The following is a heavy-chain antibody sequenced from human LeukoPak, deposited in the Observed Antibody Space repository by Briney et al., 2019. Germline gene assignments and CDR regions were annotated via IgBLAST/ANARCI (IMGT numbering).Heavy chain of an antibody. CDR3: AKSGWTTMTNYFDY. CDR2: IKQDGSEK. J-gene: IGHJ4*02. V-gene: IGHV3-7*01. D-gene: IGHD4-17*01. Sequence: PGGSLRLSCAASGFTFSSYWMSWVRQAPGKGLEWVANIKQDGSEKYYVDSVKGRFTISRDNTKNTPYVLMNSLTAEDTGVYYCAKSGWTTMTNYFDYWGQGTLVTVSP. CDR1: GFTFSSYW.